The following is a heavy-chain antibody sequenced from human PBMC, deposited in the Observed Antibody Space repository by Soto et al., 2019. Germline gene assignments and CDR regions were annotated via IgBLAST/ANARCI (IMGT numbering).Heavy chain of an antibody. Sequence: GGSLRLSCVVSGFTFSTYWMSWVRQAPGKGLEWVANIKEDGSEKYYLDSVKGRFTIYRDSAKNSLYLQMNSLRAEDTAVYYCARDKVVGPTTLDYWGQGTLVTVSS. J-gene: IGHJ4*02. CDR1: GFTFSTYW. CDR3: ARDKVVGPTTLDY. V-gene: IGHV3-7*03. CDR2: IKEDGSEK. D-gene: IGHD1-26*01.